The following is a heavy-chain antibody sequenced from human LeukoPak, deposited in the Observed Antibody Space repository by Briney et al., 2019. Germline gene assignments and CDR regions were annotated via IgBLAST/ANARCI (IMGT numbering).Heavy chain of an antibody. Sequence: ASVKVSCKASGGTFSSYAISWVRQAPGQGLEWMGRIIPILGIANYAQKFQGRVTITADKSTSTAYMELSSLRSEDTAVYYCARAPYGDQYYFDYWGQGTLVTVSS. D-gene: IGHD4-17*01. CDR2: IIPILGIA. CDR1: GGTFSSYA. CDR3: ARAPYGDQYYFDY. V-gene: IGHV1-69*04. J-gene: IGHJ4*02.